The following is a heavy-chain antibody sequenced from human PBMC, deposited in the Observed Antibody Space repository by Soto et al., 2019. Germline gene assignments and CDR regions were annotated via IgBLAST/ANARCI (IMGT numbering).Heavy chain of an antibody. CDR1: GYSISSGYY. J-gene: IGHJ4*02. CDR3: ARGSGRYGH. D-gene: IGHD1-26*01. CDR2: IYHDGST. Sequence: SSETLSLTCAVSGYSISSGYYWGWIRQPPGKELEWIGSIYHDGSTYYNPSLKSRVTISVDTSKNQFSLKLSSVTAADTAVYYCARGSGRYGHWGQGTLVTVSS. V-gene: IGHV4-38-2*01.